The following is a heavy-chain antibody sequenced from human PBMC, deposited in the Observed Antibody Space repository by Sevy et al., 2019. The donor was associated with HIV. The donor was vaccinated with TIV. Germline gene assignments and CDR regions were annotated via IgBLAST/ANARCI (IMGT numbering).Heavy chain of an antibody. CDR1: GFTFSSYS. J-gene: IGHJ2*01. V-gene: IGHV3-48*01. CDR2: ISSSSSTI. D-gene: IGHD2-15*01. Sequence: GGSLRLSCAASGFTFSSYSMNWVRKAQGKGLEWVSYISSSSSTIYYADSVKGRFTISRDNAKNSLYLQMNSLRAEDTAVYYCARDSRCSGGSCYPYYWYFDLWGRGTLVTVSS. CDR3: ARDSRCSGGSCYPYYWYFDL.